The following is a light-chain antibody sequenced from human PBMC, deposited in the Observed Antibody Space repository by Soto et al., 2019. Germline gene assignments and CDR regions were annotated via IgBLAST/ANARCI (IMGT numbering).Light chain of an antibody. CDR1: QSVNTNY. J-gene: IGKJ2*01. Sequence: EIVLTQSPGTLSLSPGERATLSCRASQSVNTNYVAWYQQKPGQAPRLLIYGASRRATGSPDRFSGSASGTDLTLTISRVEPEDLAVYFCQLYGNSALYTFGQGTQLEIK. CDR3: QLYGNSALYT. CDR2: GAS. V-gene: IGKV3-20*01.